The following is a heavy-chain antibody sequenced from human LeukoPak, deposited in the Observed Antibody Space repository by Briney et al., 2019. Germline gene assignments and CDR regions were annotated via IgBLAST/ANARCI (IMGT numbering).Heavy chain of an antibody. Sequence: ASVKVSCKASGYTFIAYYMHWVRQAPGQGLEWMGWINPNSGGTSYAQKFQGRVTMTRDTSISTAYMELSRLRSDDTAVYYCARARAGYCSSTSCYGEFDYWGQGTLVTVSS. CDR2: INPNSGGT. J-gene: IGHJ4*02. V-gene: IGHV1-2*02. CDR1: GYTFIAYY. CDR3: ARARAGYCSSTSCYGEFDY. D-gene: IGHD2-2*01.